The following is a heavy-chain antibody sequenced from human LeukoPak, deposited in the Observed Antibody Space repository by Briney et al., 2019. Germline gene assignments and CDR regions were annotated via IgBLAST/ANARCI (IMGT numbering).Heavy chain of an antibody. Sequence: PGGSLRLACEASGFTFSSYWMSWVRQAPGKGLEWVANINQDGSEKYYVDSVKGRFTISRDNAKNSVYLQMNSLRAEDTAVYYCARDPTTYWGWDYWGQGTLVTVSS. V-gene: IGHV3-7*04. CDR1: GFTFSSYW. J-gene: IGHJ4*02. D-gene: IGHD7-27*01. CDR3: ARDPTTYWGWDY. CDR2: INQDGSEK.